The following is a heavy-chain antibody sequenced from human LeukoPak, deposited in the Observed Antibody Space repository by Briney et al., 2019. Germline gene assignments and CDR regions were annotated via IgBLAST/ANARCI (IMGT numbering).Heavy chain of an antibody. CDR1: GFTFSSYW. V-gene: IGHV3-7*01. Sequence: GGSLSLSCAASGFTFSSYWMSWVREAPGKGLEWVANIKQDGSEKYYADSVKARFTIPRHHAENSLYLQMNSLRAEDTAVYYCAREHYFYYLDAWGKGTTVTVSS. CDR2: IKQDGSEK. CDR3: AREHYFYYLDA. J-gene: IGHJ6*03.